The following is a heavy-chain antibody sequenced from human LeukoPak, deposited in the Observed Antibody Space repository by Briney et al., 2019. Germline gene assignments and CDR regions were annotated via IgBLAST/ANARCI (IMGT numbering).Heavy chain of an antibody. D-gene: IGHD4-11*01. Sequence: SETLSLTCTVSGGSISSGDYYWSWIRQPPGKGLEWIGYIYYSGSTYYNPSLKSRVTISVDTSKNQFSRKLSSVTAADTAVYYCARGPTTVTIVYYYYMDVWGKGTTVTVSS. V-gene: IGHV4-30-4*08. CDR3: ARGPTTVTIVYYYYMDV. CDR2: IYYSGST. J-gene: IGHJ6*03. CDR1: GGSISSGDYY.